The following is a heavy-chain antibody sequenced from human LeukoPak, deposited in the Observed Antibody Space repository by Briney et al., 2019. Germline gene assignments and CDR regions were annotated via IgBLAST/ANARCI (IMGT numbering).Heavy chain of an antibody. Sequence: GGSLRLSCAASGFTFSIYAMSWVRQAPGKGLEWVSPISGSGGSTYYADSVKGRFTISGDNSKNTLYLQMNSLRAEDTAVYYCAKALYYYDSSGHNDAFDIWGQGTMVTVSS. CDR3: AKALYYYDSSGHNDAFDI. CDR2: ISGSGGST. J-gene: IGHJ3*02. CDR1: GFTFSIYA. D-gene: IGHD3-22*01. V-gene: IGHV3-23*01.